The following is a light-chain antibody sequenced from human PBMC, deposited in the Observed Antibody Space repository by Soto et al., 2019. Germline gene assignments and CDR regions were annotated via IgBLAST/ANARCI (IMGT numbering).Light chain of an antibody. V-gene: IGKV3-20*01. J-gene: IGKJ3*01. CDR3: QQYGSSLLFT. CDR1: QSVSSSY. CDR2: GAS. Sequence: EIVLTQSPGTLSLSPGERATLSCRASQSVSSSYLAWYQQKPGQAPRLLIYGASSRATGIPDRFSGIGFWTDFTLTISRLEPEDFAVNYCQQYGSSLLFTFGPGTKVDIK.